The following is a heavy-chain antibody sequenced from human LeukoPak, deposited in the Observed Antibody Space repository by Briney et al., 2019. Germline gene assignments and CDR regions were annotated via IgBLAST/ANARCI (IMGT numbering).Heavy chain of an antibody. CDR3: ATLFSWLPLGDFQH. V-gene: IGHV3-30*02. J-gene: IGHJ1*01. D-gene: IGHD3-10*01. CDR1: GFTFSSYG. Sequence: QAGGSLRLSCAASGFTFSSYGMHWVRQAPGKGLEWVAFIRYDGSNKYYADSVKGRFTISRDNSKNTLYLQMNSLRAEDTAVYYCATLFSWLPLGDFQHWGQGTLVTVSS. CDR2: IRYDGSNK.